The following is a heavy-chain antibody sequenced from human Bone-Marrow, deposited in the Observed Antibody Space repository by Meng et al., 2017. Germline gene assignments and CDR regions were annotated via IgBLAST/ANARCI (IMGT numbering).Heavy chain of an antibody. CDR1: GFYFNNAW. CDR2: IYYSGST. J-gene: IGHJ6*02. Sequence: GSLRLSCAASGFYFNNAWMSWVRQAPGKELEWIGYIYYSGSTNYNPSLKSRVTISVDTSKKQFSLKLSSVTAADTAVYYCARANPWRTVDYYYGMDVWGQGTTVTVSS. D-gene: IGHD4-17*01. CDR3: ARANPWRTVDYYYGMDV. V-gene: IGHV4-59*01.